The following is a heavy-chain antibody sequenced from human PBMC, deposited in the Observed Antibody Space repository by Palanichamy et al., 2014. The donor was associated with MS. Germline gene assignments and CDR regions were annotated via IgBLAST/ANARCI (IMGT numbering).Heavy chain of an antibody. V-gene: IGHV3-49*03. CDR1: GFTFGDYG. J-gene: IGHJ4*02. D-gene: IGHD2-8*02. Sequence: EVQVVESGGGLVQPGRSLRLSCTTSGFTFGDYGMSWFRQAPGKGLEWVGFIRGKVYGETTGYAASVQGRFTISRDDSKSIAYLQMSSLKTEDTAVYYCARETYWANIVVVVYDYWGQGTLVTVSS. CDR3: ARETYWANIVVVVYDY. CDR2: IRGKVYGETT.